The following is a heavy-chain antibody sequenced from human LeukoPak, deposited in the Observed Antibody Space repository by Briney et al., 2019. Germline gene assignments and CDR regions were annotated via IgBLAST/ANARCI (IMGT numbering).Heavy chain of an antibody. CDR2: ISYDGSNK. CDR1: GFTFSSYA. J-gene: IGHJ4*02. Sequence: GGSLRLSCAASGFTFSSYAMHWVRQAPGKGLEWVAVISYDGSNKYYADSVKGRFTISRDNSKNTLYLQMNSLRAEDTAVYYCARETLGFDYWGQGTLVTVSS. CDR3: ARETLGFDY. V-gene: IGHV3-30-3*01.